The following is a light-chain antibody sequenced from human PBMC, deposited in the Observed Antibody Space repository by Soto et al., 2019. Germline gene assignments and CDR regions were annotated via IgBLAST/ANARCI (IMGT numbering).Light chain of an antibody. Sequence: QSVLTQPPSPSGSPGQSVTISCTGTSSDVGGYNYVPWYQQHPGKAPKLMIYEVSKRPSGVPDRFSGSKSGNTASLTVSGLQAEDEADYYCSSYAGSNNPLYVFGTGTKVTVL. CDR1: SSDVGGYNY. CDR2: EVS. CDR3: SSYAGSNNPLYV. J-gene: IGLJ1*01. V-gene: IGLV2-8*01.